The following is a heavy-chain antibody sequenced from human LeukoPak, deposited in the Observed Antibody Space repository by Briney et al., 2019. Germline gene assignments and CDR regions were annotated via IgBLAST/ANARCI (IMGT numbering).Heavy chain of an antibody. V-gene: IGHV1-2*02. CDR3: AREEEGCSSTSCYVKFDP. D-gene: IGHD2-2*01. Sequence: SVKVSCKASGYTFTGYYMHWVRQAPGQGLEWMGWINPNSGGTNYAQKFQGRVTMTRDTSISTAYMELSRLRSDDTAVYYCAREEEGCSSTSCYVKFDPWGQGTLVTVSS. CDR2: INPNSGGT. J-gene: IGHJ5*02. CDR1: GYTFTGYY.